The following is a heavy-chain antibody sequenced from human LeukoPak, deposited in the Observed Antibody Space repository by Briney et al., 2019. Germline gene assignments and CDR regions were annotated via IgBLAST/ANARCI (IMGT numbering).Heavy chain of an antibody. D-gene: IGHD6-13*01. J-gene: IGHJ6*03. CDR1: GDSISVYY. V-gene: IGHV4-59*01. CDR2: IDHTGST. CDR3: ARGRVSSSSWQSVYYYYLYMDV. Sequence: SETLSLTCSVSGDSISVYYWNWIRQSPGKGLEWIGYIDHTGSTNYNPSLNSRVTISRDTSTNHFSLKLSSVTAADTAVYFCARGRVSSSSWQSVYYYYLYMDVWGKGSTVTVSS.